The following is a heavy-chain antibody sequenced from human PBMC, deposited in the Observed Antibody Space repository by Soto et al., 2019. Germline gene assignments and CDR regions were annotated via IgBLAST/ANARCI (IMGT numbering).Heavy chain of an antibody. CDR3: ARAHSNGWYQQFDY. D-gene: IGHD6-19*01. CDR2: VYPGDSDI. V-gene: IGHV5-51*01. CDR1: GYSFANYW. J-gene: IGHJ4*02. Sequence: GESLKISCKGSGYSFANYWIGWVRQMPGKGLEWMGIVYPGDSDIRYSPSFQGQVTISVDKSISTAYPQWSSLKASDTAIYFCARAHSNGWYQQFDYWGQGTLVTVSS.